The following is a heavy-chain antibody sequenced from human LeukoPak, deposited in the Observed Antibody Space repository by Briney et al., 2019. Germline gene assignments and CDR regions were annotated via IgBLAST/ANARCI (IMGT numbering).Heavy chain of an antibody. J-gene: IGHJ4*02. CDR2: VSSSGTTI. CDR3: AKDGGTHFDH. V-gene: IGHV3-48*01. CDR1: GFTFRTSG. D-gene: IGHD1-26*01. Sequence: GGFLRLSCAASGFTFRTSGMNWVRQAPGKGLEWVSYVSSSGTTISYAQSVKGRFTITRDNAQNSLTLHMNTLRADDTGVYYCAKDGGTHFDHWGQGTLVTVSS.